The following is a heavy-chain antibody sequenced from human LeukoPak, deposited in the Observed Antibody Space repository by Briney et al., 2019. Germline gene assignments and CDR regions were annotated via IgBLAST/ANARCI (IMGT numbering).Heavy chain of an antibody. CDR1: GESFSGYY. Sequence: SETLSLTCAVYGESFSGYYWSWIRQPPGKGLEWSGEINHSGSTNYNPSLKSRVTISVDTSKNQFSLKLISVTAADTAVYYCARERTGTTDDRIDYWGQGTLVTVSS. D-gene: IGHD1-1*01. CDR3: ARERTGTTDDRIDY. J-gene: IGHJ4*02. CDR2: INHSGST. V-gene: IGHV4-34*01.